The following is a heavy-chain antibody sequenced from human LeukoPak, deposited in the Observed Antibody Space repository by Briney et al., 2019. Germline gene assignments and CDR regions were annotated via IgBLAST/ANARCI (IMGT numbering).Heavy chain of an antibody. CDR3: ARFHDYGGNSGWSPIDY. CDR2: IYYSGAT. D-gene: IGHD4-23*01. J-gene: IGHJ4*02. CDR1: GGYISSSSYY. Sequence: PSETLSVTCTGSGGYISSSSYYWGWIRQPPGKGLEWIGSIYYSGATYYNPSLKSRVTISVDTSKNQFSLKLSSVTAADTAVFYCARFHDYGGNSGWSPIDYWGQGSLVTVSS. V-gene: IGHV4-39*01.